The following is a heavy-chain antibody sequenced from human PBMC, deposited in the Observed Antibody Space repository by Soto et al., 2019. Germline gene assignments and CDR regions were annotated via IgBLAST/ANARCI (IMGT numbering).Heavy chain of an antibody. D-gene: IGHD3-3*01. CDR1: GGTFSSYT. J-gene: IGHJ6*02. V-gene: IGHV1-69*04. Sequence: ASVKVSCKASGGTFSSYTISWVRQAPGQGLEWMGRIIPILGIANYAQKFQGRVTITADKSTSTAYMELSSLRSEDTAVYYCARDTRRRSVSPKLYYYYGMDVWGQGTTVTVSS. CDR2: IIPILGIA. CDR3: ARDTRRRSVSPKLYYYYGMDV.